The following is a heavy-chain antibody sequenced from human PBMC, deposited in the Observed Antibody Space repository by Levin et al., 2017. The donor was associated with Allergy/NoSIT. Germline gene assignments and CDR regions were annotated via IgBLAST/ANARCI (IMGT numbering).Heavy chain of an antibody. V-gene: IGHV3-30-3*01. J-gene: IGHJ6*02. Sequence: GGSLRLSCAASGFTFSSYAMHWVRQAPGKGLEWVAVISYDGSNKYYADSVKGRFTISRDNSKNTLYLQMNSLRAEDTAVYYCAGGGEIYYYYGMDVWGQGTTVTVSS. CDR1: GFTFSSYA. D-gene: IGHD3-16*01. CDR3: AGGGEIYYYYGMDV. CDR2: ISYDGSNK.